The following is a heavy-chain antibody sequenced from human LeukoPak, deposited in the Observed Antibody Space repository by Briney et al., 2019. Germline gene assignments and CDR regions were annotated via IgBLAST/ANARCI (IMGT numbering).Heavy chain of an antibody. CDR1: GFTFSSYA. D-gene: IGHD3-9*01. CDR2: ISGSGGST. CDR3: AKDKGYLDWLSYFDY. Sequence: GGSLRLSCAASGFTFSSYAMSWVRQAPGKGLEWVSAISGSGGSTYYADSVKGRFTTSRDNSKNTLYLQINSLSAEDTAVNYCAKDKGYLDWLSYFDYWGQGTLVTGSS. J-gene: IGHJ4*02. V-gene: IGHV3-23*01.